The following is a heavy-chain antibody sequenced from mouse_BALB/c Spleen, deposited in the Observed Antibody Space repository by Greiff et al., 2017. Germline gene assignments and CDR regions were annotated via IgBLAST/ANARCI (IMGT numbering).Heavy chain of an antibody. D-gene: IGHD1-1*01. CDR3: ARLKTLYGTGAMDY. CDR1: GYTFTSYW. Sequence: VQLQQSGAELAKPGASVKMSCKASGYTFTSYWMHWVKQRPGQGLEWIGYINPSTGYTEYNQKFKDKATLTADKSSSTAYMQLSSLTSEDSAVYYCARLKTLYGTGAMDYWGQGTSVTVSS. J-gene: IGHJ4*01. CDR2: INPSTGYT. V-gene: IGHV1-7*01.